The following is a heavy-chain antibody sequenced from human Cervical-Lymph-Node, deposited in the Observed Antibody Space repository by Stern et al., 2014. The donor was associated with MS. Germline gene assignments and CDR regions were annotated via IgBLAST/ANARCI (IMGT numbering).Heavy chain of an antibody. J-gene: IGHJ4*02. D-gene: IGHD1-26*01. V-gene: IGHV7-4-1*02. CDR1: GYAFTTYS. CDR3: ARGGSGSNTPDY. CDR2: INTNTGNP. Sequence: QVQLGQSGSELKKPGASVKGSCKASGYAFTTYSMNWVRQAPGQGLEWMGWINTNTGNPTYAQGLTGRFVFSSDTSVSTAYLQLSRLTAADSAVYYCARGGSGSNTPDYWGQGTLVTVSS.